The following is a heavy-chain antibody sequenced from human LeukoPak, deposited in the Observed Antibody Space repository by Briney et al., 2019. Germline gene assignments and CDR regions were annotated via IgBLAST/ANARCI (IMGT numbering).Heavy chain of an antibody. D-gene: IGHD4-17*01. Sequence: PSETLSLTCTVSGGSISSGSYYWSWIRQPAGKGLEWIGRIYTSGSTNYNPSLKSRVTISVDTSKNQFSLKLSSVTAADTAVYYCAGEKSSSGYGDYFRGDYYYYYYMDVWGKGTTVTVSS. V-gene: IGHV4-61*02. CDR2: IYTSGST. CDR3: AGEKSSSGYGDYFRGDYYYYYYMDV. CDR1: GGSISSGSYY. J-gene: IGHJ6*03.